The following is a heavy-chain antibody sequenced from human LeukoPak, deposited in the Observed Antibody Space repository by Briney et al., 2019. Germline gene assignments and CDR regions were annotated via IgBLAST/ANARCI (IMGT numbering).Heavy chain of an antibody. CDR2: IYTSGTT. V-gene: IGHV4-4*07. CDR1: GGSISTYY. D-gene: IGHD6-6*01. J-gene: IGHJ4*02. CDR3: ARLYSSSSHFDY. Sequence: SETLSLTCTVSGGSISTYYWSWIRQPAGKGLEWIGHIYTSGTTNYNPSLKSRVTMSVDTSKNQFSPKLNSVTAADTAVYYCARLYSSSSHFDYWGQGTLVTVSS.